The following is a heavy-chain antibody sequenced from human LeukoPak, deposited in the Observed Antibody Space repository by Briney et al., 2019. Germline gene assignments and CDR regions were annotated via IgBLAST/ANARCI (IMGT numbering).Heavy chain of an antibody. Sequence: PSETLSLTCAVYGASFSGYYWSWIRQPPGKGLEWIGEINHSGSTNYNPSLKSRVTISVDTSKNQFSLKLSSVTAADTAVYYCARGEWLRSWFGYWGQGTLVTVSS. D-gene: IGHD5-12*01. CDR1: GASFSGYY. V-gene: IGHV4-34*01. J-gene: IGHJ4*02. CDR2: INHSGST. CDR3: ARGEWLRSWFGY.